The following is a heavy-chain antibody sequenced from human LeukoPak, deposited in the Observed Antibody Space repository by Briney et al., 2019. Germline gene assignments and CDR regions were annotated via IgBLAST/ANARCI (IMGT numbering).Heavy chain of an antibody. V-gene: IGHV3-23*01. D-gene: IGHD6-6*01. J-gene: IGHJ4*02. CDR3: AKASEYSSSSNVDY. CDR1: GFTFSSYW. Sequence: PGGSLRLSCVASGFTFSSYWMHWVRQDPRKGLEWVSAISGSGGSTYYADSVKGRFTISRDNSKNTLYLQMNSLRAEDTAVYYCAKASEYSSSSNVDYWGQGTLVTVSS. CDR2: ISGSGGST.